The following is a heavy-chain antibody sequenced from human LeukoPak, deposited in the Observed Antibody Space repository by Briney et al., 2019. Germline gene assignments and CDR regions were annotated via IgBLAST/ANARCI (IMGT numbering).Heavy chain of an antibody. J-gene: IGHJ4*02. CDR3: ARESSRSALDH. V-gene: IGHV1-18*01. D-gene: IGHD6-19*01. Sequence: ASVKVSCKASGYIFTSDGISWVRQAPGQGLEWMGWISAYNGNTNYAQKFRGRITVTTDTSTSTAYMELRSLRSDDTAVYYCARESSRSALDHWGQGTLVTVSS. CDR2: ISAYNGNT. CDR1: GYIFTSDG.